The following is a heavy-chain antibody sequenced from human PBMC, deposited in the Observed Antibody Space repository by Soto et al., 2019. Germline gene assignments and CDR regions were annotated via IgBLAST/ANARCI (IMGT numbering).Heavy chain of an antibody. V-gene: IGHV1-2*02. CDR3: TPLRLDP. J-gene: IGHJ5*02. CDR2: VNPNTGLT. D-gene: IGHD2-21*02. Sequence: ASVKVSCKASGYTFTALYMNWVRQAPGQGLECMGWVNPNTGLTKLAQTFQGRVTMPRDQSISTAYMELTRLPSDDTAVYYCTPLRLDPCGQGTLVNVS. CDR1: GYTFTALY.